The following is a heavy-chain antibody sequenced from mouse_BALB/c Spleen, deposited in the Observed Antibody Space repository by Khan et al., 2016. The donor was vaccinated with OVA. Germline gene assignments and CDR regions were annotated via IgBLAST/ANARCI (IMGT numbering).Heavy chain of an antibody. CDR3: ATEYYGSSRYFDY. D-gene: IGHD1-1*01. Sequence: EVQLQESGAELVKPGASVKLSCTLSGFNIKDTYMHWVKQRPEQGLEWIGRIDPANGNTKYDPKFQGKATITADTSSNTAYLQLSSLTSEDTAVYYCATEYYGSSRYFDYWGQGTTLTVSS. CDR2: IDPANGNT. V-gene: IGHV14-3*02. CDR1: GFNIKDTY. J-gene: IGHJ2*01.